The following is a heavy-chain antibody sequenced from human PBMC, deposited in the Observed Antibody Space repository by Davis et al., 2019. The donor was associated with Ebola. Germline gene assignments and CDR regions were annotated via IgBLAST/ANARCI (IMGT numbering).Heavy chain of an antibody. Sequence: ASVKVSCKASGYIFTSYAMHWVRQAPGQRLEWVGWINAGNGDTKYSQKFQGRVTMTTDTSTSTAYMELRSLRSDDTAVYYCARAGDYNWFDPWGQGTLVTVSS. CDR1: GYIFTSYA. D-gene: IGHD4-17*01. J-gene: IGHJ5*02. V-gene: IGHV1-3*01. CDR3: ARAGDYNWFDP. CDR2: INAGNGDT.